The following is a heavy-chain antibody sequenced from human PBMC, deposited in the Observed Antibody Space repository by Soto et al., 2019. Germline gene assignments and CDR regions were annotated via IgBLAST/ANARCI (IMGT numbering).Heavy chain of an antibody. D-gene: IGHD6-19*01. J-gene: IGHJ3*02. CDR2: VNPTGST. CDR1: GGSFSGYY. V-gene: IGHV4-34*01. CDR3: ARSREQWLVDAFDI. Sequence: QVQVQQWGAGLLKSSETLSLTCAVYGGSFSGYYWSWIRQSPGKGLEWIGEVNPTGSTKYNPSLKSRVTISVATSKNQFSLNLNSVTAADTALYYCARSREQWLVDAFDIWGQGTMVTVSS.